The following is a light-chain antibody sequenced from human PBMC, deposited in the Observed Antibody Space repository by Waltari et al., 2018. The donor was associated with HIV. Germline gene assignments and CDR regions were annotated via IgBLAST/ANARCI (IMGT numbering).Light chain of an antibody. V-gene: IGLV1-40*01. Sequence: QSVLTQPPSVSGAPGQRVTISCTGSSSNIGAGYDVHWYQQHPGKVPKLIIYEVTKRPSDVSNRFSASKSGDTASLTISGLQPEDEADYYCCSYAGVDTPVVFGGGTKLTVL. CDR1: SSNIGAGYD. CDR3: CSYAGVDTPVV. J-gene: IGLJ2*01. CDR2: EVT.